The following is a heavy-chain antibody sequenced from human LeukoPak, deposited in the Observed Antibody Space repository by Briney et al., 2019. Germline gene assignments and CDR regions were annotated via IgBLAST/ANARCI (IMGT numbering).Heavy chain of an antibody. CDR3: AKKGSGWYVDYYYYMDV. CDR1: GFTFSSYG. CDR2: IRYDGSNK. Sequence: GGSLRLSCAASGFTFSSYGMHWVRQAPGKGLEWVAFIRYDGSNKYYADSVKGRFTISRDNSKNTLYLQMNSLRAEDTAVYYCAKKGSGWYVDYYYYMDVWGKGTTVTVSS. D-gene: IGHD6-19*01. V-gene: IGHV3-30*02. J-gene: IGHJ6*03.